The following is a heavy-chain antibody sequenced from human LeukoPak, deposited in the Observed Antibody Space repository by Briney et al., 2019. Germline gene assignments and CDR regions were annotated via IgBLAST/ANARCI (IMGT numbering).Heavy chain of an antibody. V-gene: IGHV1-2*02. CDR3: ARETVGAEFDY. CDR2: INPNSGDT. D-gene: IGHD1-26*01. Sequence: ASVKVSCKASGYTFTGYYIHWVRQAPGQGLEWMGWINPNSGDTNYAQKFQGRVTMTRDTSISTAYMELSRLRSDDTAVYYCARETVGAEFDYWGQGNLVTVSS. CDR1: GYTFTGYY. J-gene: IGHJ4*02.